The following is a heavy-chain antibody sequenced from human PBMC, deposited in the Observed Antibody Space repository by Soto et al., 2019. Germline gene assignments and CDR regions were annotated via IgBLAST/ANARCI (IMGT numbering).Heavy chain of an antibody. V-gene: IGHV1-8*01. CDR1: GYTFTSYX. Sequence: QVQLVQSGAEVKKPGASVKVSCKASGYTFTSYXXXXXRQATGQGLEWMGWMNPNSGNXXXAQKFQGRVTMTRNTSISTAYMEXXXXXSEDTAVYYCARGGYSSGWRDYYYYMDVWGKGTTVTVSS. CDR3: ARGGYSSGWRDYYYYMDV. J-gene: IGHJ6*03. CDR2: MNPNSGNX. D-gene: IGHD6-19*01.